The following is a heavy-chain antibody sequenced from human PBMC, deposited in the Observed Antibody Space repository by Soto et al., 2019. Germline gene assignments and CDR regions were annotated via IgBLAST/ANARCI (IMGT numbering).Heavy chain of an antibody. CDR1: GATFTNSV. D-gene: IGHD3-16*01. Sequence: QGQLVQSGAEVKKPGSSVKVSCRASGATFTNSVITWVRKGPGQGLEVMGGIIPLLGTVDYAENFQGRVTLTSDKVTNTGYLEMRSLRYDDAAVYYCARSGLRRPHNPYRFVGLDVWGHGTTVSV. CDR2: IIPLLGTV. CDR3: ARSGLRRPHNPYRFVGLDV. V-gene: IGHV1-69*06. J-gene: IGHJ6*02.